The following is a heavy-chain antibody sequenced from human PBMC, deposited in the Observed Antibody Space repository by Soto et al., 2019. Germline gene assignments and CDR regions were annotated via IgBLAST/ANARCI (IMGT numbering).Heavy chain of an antibody. Sequence: EVQLVESGGGLVKPGGSLRLSCAASGFTFSIYTMNWVRQAPGKGLEWVSSISPSSDYIYYADSLKGRFTISRDNTKNSLYLQMNGLGVEDTAVYYCARVHIVVLPAASRAYYYGLDVWGQGTTVTVSS. CDR3: ARVHIVVLPAASRAYYYGLDV. V-gene: IGHV3-21*01. CDR2: ISPSSDYI. D-gene: IGHD2-2*01. J-gene: IGHJ6*02. CDR1: GFTFSIYT.